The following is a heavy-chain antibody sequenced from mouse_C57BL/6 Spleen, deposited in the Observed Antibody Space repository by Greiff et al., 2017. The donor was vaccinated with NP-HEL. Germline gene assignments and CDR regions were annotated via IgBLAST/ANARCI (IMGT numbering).Heavy chain of an antibody. D-gene: IGHD1-1*01. Sequence: QVQLQQPGPGLVQPSQSLSITCTVSGFSLTSYGVHWVRQSPGKGLEWLGVIWRGGSTDYNAAFMSRLSITKDNSKSQVFFKMNSLQADDTAIYYCAKPYYGSLWYFDVWGTGTTVTVSS. V-gene: IGHV2-5*01. CDR2: IWRGGST. J-gene: IGHJ1*03. CDR1: GFSLTSYG. CDR3: AKPYYGSLWYFDV.